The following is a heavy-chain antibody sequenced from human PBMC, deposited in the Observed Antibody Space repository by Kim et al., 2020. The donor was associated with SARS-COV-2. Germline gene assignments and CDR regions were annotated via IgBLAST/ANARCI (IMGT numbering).Heavy chain of an antibody. CDR2: IWYDGSNK. J-gene: IGHJ5*02. D-gene: IGHD3-22*01. CDR1: GFTFSSYG. V-gene: IGHV3-33*01. CDR3: ARDLAPYYYDSSGYQS. Sequence: LSLTCAASGFTFSSYGMHWVRQAPGKGLEWVAVIWYDGSNKYYADSVKGRFTISRDNSKNTLYLQMNSLRAGDTAVYYCARDLAPYYYDSSGYQSWGQGTLVTVSS.